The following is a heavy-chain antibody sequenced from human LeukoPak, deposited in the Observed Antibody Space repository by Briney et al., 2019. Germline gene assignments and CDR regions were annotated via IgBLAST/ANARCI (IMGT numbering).Heavy chain of an antibody. CDR2: IIPILGIA. V-gene: IGHV1-69*04. CDR1: GGTFSSYA. J-gene: IGHJ4*02. Sequence: GASVKVSCKAPGGTFSSYAISWVRQAPGQGLEWMGRIIPILGIANYAQKFQGRVTITADKSTSTAYMELSSLRSEDTAVYYCARDAPWRAVGATTPLFDYWGQGTLVTVSS. CDR3: ARDAPWRAVGATTPLFDY. D-gene: IGHD1-26*01.